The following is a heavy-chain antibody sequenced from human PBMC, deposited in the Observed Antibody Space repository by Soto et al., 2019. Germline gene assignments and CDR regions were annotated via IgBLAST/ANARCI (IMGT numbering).Heavy chain of an antibody. CDR1: GYTFTGYY. Sequence: ASVKVSCKASGYTFTGYYMHWVRQAPGQGLEWMGWINPNSGGTNYAQKFQGRVTMTRDTSISTAYMELSRLRSDDTAVYYCARVIYDSSGYNEVDYWGQGTLVTSPQ. CDR2: INPNSGGT. CDR3: ARVIYDSSGYNEVDY. J-gene: IGHJ4*02. D-gene: IGHD3-22*01. V-gene: IGHV1-2*02.